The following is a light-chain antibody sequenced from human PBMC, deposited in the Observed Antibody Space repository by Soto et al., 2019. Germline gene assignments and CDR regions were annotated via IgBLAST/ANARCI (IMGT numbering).Light chain of an antibody. Sequence: DIPMTQSPSTLSASVGDRVTITCRASQSISAWLAWYQQKPGKAPKLLIYKASSLESGVPSRFSGSGSGTEFTLTISSLQPDDFATYYCQQYNSDSRTFGQGTKVEIK. CDR2: KAS. CDR3: QQYNSDSRT. V-gene: IGKV1-5*03. J-gene: IGKJ1*01. CDR1: QSISAW.